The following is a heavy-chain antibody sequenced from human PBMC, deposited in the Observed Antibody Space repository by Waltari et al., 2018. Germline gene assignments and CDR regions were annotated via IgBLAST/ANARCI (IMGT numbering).Heavy chain of an antibody. CDR1: GGSFSGYY. CDR2: INHSGST. J-gene: IGHJ6*03. CDR3: ARLPRYYYYMDV. V-gene: IGHV4-34*01. Sequence: QVRLQQWGAGLLKPSETLSLTCAVYGGSFSGYYWSWIRQPPGKGLEWIGEINHSGSTNYNPSLKSRVTISVDTSKNQFSLKLSSVTAADTAVYYCARLPRYYYYMDVWGKGTTVTVSS.